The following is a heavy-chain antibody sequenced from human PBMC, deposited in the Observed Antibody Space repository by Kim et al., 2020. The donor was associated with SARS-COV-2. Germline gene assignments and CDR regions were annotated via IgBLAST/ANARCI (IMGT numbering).Heavy chain of an antibody. CDR1: GFIFSNYW. D-gene: IGHD1-20*01. Sequence: EGSLRLSCAASGFIFSNYWVTWVRQAPGKGLEWVANIKPDGTEKNYVDSVKGRFTISRDNAKNSFYLQMNSLRAEDTAVYYCARLKYKCDYWGQGTLVTVSS. V-gene: IGHV3-7*01. CDR3: ARLKYKCDY. J-gene: IGHJ4*02. CDR2: IKPDGTEK.